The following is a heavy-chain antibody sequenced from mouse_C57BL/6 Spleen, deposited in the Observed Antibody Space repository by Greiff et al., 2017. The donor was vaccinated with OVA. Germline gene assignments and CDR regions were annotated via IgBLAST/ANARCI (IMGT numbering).Heavy chain of an antibody. CDR3: ALDYSSSSYYSLDY. D-gene: IGHD1-1*01. Sequence: VQLQQPGAELVKPGASVKLSCKASGYTFTSYWMHWVKQRPGRGLEWIGRIDPNSGGTKYNEKFKSKATLTADKPSSTAYMQLSSLTSEDSAVYSCALDYSSSSYYSLDYWGTGTTVTVSS. CDR2: IDPNSGGT. J-gene: IGHJ4*01. CDR1: GYTFTSYW. V-gene: IGHV1-72*01.